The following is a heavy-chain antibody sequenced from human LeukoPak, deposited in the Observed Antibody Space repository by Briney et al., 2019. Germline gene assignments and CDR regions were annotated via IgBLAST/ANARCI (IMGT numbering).Heavy chain of an antibody. Sequence: SETLSLTCTGSGGSISSSSYYWGWIRQPPGKGLEWIGSIYYSGSTYYNPSLKSRVTISVDTSKNQFSLKLSSVTAADTAVYYCARLRVAEIDYWGQGTLVTVSS. V-gene: IGHV4-39*01. CDR1: GGSISSSSYY. D-gene: IGHD2-15*01. CDR3: ARLRVAEIDY. CDR2: IYYSGST. J-gene: IGHJ4*02.